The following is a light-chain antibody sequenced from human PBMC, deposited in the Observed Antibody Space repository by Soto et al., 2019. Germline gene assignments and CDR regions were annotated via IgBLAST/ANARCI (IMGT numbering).Light chain of an antibody. J-gene: IGKJ1*01. V-gene: IGKV3-15*01. CDR3: QQYNSYS. CDR1: QSVASH. CDR2: GAS. Sequence: EIVMTQSPATLSVSPGESATLSCRASQSVASHLAWYQQKPGQAPRLLIFGASVRATGIPDMFSCSGSGTDFTLTISSLQPDDLATYYCQQYNSYSFGQGTKVDIK.